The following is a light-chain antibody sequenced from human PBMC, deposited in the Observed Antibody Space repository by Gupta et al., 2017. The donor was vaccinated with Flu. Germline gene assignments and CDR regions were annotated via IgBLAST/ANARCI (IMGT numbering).Light chain of an antibody. Sequence: SPSSLSASVGDRVTLSCRASQSVGYLLDWYQQKPGQAPRLLISDASTLHGGVPSRFSGTGSGXDFTLTXSSLEPEDSATYFCQQGIPLLTFGXGTKVEIK. V-gene: IGKV1-39*01. CDR1: QSVGYL. CDR3: QQGIPLLT. J-gene: IGKJ4*01. CDR2: DAS.